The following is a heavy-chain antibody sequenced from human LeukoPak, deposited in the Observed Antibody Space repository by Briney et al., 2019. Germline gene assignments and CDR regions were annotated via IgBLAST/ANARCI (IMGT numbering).Heavy chain of an antibody. Sequence: PSETLSLTCTVSGGSISSYYWSWIRQPPGKGLEWIGYIYYSGSTNYNPSLKSRVTISVDTSKNQFSLKLSSVTAADTAVYYCARDATLNYAFDIWGQGTMVTVSS. CDR1: GGSISSYY. D-gene: IGHD1-20*01. V-gene: IGHV4-59*01. CDR2: IYYSGST. CDR3: ARDATLNYAFDI. J-gene: IGHJ3*02.